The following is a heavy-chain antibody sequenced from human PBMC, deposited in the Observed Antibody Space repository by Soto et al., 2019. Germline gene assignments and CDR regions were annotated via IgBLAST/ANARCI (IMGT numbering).Heavy chain of an antibody. D-gene: IGHD3-3*01. CDR1: GGSIRSYY. J-gene: IGHJ4*02. CDR3: AGEGALATFGVV. CDR2: LYYGGSA. V-gene: IGHV4-59*01. Sequence: QVQLQESGPGLVKSSETLSLTCTVSGGSIRSYYWTWIRQPPGRGLEWIGHLYYGGSANYNPSLKSRVTISMDTSKNQFSLRLTSVTAADKAVYYCAGEGALATFGVVWGQGTRVTVSS.